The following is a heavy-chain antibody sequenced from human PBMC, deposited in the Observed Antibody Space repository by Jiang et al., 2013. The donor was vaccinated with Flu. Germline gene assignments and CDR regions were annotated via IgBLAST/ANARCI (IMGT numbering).Heavy chain of an antibody. D-gene: IGHD1/OR15-1a*01. V-gene: IGHV1-3*01. CDR2: INAGNGDT. J-gene: IGHJ5*02. CDR3: ARGQELWNTGWPDHFDH. Sequence: EWMGWINAGNGDTRYSRKFQVRVSITTDTPASTVYMQLYSLRPEDTAVYYCARGQELWNTGWPDHFDHWGQGTLVSVSS.